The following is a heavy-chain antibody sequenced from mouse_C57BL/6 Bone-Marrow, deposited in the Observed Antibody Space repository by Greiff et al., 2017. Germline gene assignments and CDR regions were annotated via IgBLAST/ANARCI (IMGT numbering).Heavy chain of an antibody. CDR2: IDPEDGET. D-gene: IGHD1-1*01. V-gene: IGHV14-2*01. CDR1: GFNIKDYY. Sequence: VQLQQSGAELVKPGASVKLSCTASGFNIKDYYMHWVKQRTEQGLEWIGRIDPEDGETKYAPTFQGKATITADTSSNTAYLPLSSLTSEDTAVYYGAAMGYYGSSYYFDYWGQGTTLTVSS. CDR3: AAMGYYGSSYYFDY. J-gene: IGHJ2*01.